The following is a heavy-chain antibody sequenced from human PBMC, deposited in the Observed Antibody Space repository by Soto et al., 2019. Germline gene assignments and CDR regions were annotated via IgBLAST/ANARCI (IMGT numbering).Heavy chain of an antibody. CDR3: ARTRSYYDFWSGYEGYFDY. V-gene: IGHV4-34*01. Sequence: QVQLQQWGAGLLKTSVTLSLTCAVYGGSFSGYYWSWIRQPPGKGLEWIGEINHSGSTNYNPSLKSRVTISVDTSKNQFSLKLSSVTAADTAVYYCARTRSYYDFWSGYEGYFDYWGQGTLVTVSS. J-gene: IGHJ4*02. CDR1: GGSFSGYY. D-gene: IGHD3-3*01. CDR2: INHSGST.